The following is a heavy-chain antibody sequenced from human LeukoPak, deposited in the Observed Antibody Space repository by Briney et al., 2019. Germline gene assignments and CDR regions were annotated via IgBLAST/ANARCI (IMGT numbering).Heavy chain of an antibody. V-gene: IGHV1-3*01. D-gene: IGHD6-13*01. Sequence: ASVQVSCKASGYTFTSYAMHWVRQAPGQRLEWMGWINAGNGNTKYSQKSQGRVTITRDTSASTAYMELSSLRSEDTAVYYCASVGAYSSSWYSPDYWGQGTLVTVSS. J-gene: IGHJ4*02. CDR1: GYTFTSYA. CDR3: ASVGAYSSSWYSPDY. CDR2: INAGNGNT.